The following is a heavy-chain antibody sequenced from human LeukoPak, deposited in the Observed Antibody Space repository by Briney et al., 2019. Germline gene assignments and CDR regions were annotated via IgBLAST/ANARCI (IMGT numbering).Heavy chain of an antibody. CDR1: GASFSGSY. J-gene: IGHJ5*02. V-gene: IGHV4-34*01. CDR3: ARGLGILWSGELFHNWFDP. Sequence: KPSATLSPTCAVYGASFSGSYWSWIRQPPGKGLEWIGEINHSGSTNYNPSLKSRVTISVDTSKNQFSLKLSSVTAADTAVYYCARGLGILWSGELFHNWFDPWGQGTLVTVSS. CDR2: INHSGST. D-gene: IGHD3-10*01.